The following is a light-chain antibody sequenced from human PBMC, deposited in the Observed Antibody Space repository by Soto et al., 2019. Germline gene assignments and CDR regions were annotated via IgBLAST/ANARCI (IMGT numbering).Light chain of an antibody. Sequence: QSVLTQSPSASASLGASVKLTCTLSSGHSSYAIAWHQQQPEKGPRYLMKVNNNGSHSKGDGISDRFSGSSSGTERYLTISGLQSEDEADYYCQTWGTGPAVFGGGTQLTVL. V-gene: IGLV4-69*01. J-gene: IGLJ7*01. CDR2: VNNNGSH. CDR3: QTWGTGPAV. CDR1: SGHSSYA.